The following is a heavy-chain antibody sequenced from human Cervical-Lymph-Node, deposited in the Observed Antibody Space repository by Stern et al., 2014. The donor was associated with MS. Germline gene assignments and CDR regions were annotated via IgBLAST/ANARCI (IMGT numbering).Heavy chain of an antibody. Sequence: QLQLQESGPGLVKPSETLSLTCTVSGGSISSSSYYWGWIRQPPGKGLEWIGSIYNSGTPYYTPPPQRRVPISVAPPKTQFPLKLSSGTAADTAVYYCARSASGSYHSPFDYWGQGTLVTVSS. D-gene: IGHD1-26*01. V-gene: IGHV4-39*01. J-gene: IGHJ4*02. CDR3: ARSASGSYHSPFDY. CDR1: GGSISSSSYY. CDR2: IYNSGTP.